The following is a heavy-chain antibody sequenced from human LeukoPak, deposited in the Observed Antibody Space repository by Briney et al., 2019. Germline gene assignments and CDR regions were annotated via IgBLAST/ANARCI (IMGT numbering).Heavy chain of an antibody. D-gene: IGHD5-18*01. CDR3: VKDPEGYSYGLRLYYFDY. CDR1: GFTFSSYA. J-gene: IGHJ4*02. CDR2: ISSNGGST. Sequence: QPGGSLRLSCSASGFTFSSYAMHWVRQAPGKGLEYVSAISSNGGSTYYADSVKGRFTISRDNSKNTLSLQMGSLRAEDTAVYYCVKDPEGYSYGLRLYYFDYWGQGTLVTVSS. V-gene: IGHV3-64D*09.